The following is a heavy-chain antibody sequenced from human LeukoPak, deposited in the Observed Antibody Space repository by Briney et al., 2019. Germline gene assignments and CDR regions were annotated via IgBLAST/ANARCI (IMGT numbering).Heavy chain of an antibody. V-gene: IGHV4-34*01. CDR1: GGSFSGYY. CDR3: ARGGPNYYDSSGYYFGY. CDR2: INHSGST. Sequence: SETLSLTCAVYGGSFSGYYWSWTRQPPGKGLEWIGEINHSGSTNYNPSLKSRVTISVDTSKNQFSLKLSSVTAADTAVYYCARGGPNYYDSSGYYFGYWGQGTLVTVSS. D-gene: IGHD3-22*01. J-gene: IGHJ4*02.